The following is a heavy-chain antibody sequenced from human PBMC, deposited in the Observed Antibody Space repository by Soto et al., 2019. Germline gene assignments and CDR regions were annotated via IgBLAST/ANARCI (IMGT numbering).Heavy chain of an antibody. CDR1: GGNFRRYA. D-gene: IGHD2-2*01. CDR3: VFGDCTTTSCSYYFVGVDV. V-gene: IGHV1-69*01. Sequence: QVQLVQSGAEVKKPGSSVKVSCKASGGNFRRYAISWVRQAPGQGLEWMGGILPIFGSPSHAQKFQGRVTVTADESTSTAYLELTSLTSEDTAMYYCVFGDCTTTSCSYYFVGVDVWGQGSPVTVSS. J-gene: IGHJ6*02. CDR2: ILPIFGSP.